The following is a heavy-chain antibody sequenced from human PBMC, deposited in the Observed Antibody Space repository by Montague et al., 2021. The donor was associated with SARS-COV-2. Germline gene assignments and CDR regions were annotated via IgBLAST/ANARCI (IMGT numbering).Heavy chain of an antibody. J-gene: IGHJ3*01. Sequence: TLSLTCSVFGDSINNVNYFWNWIRQPAGKGLEWIGRVYISGSTDYNPSLKSRVTMLLDKSANELTLQVTSVTAADTAVYYCARVSGYGSGCSFNWFDSWGQGTMVTVSS. D-gene: IGHD3-10*01. CDR2: VYISGST. V-gene: IGHV4-61*02. CDR1: GDSINNVNYF. CDR3: ARVSGYGSGCSFNWFDS.